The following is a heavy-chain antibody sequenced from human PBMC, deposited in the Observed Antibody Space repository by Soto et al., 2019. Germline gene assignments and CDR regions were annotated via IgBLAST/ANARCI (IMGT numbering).Heavy chain of an antibody. Sequence: SETLSLTCTVSGGSISNYYWSWIRQHPEKGLEWIGYIYYTGSTFYNPSLKSRGAISIDTSKNQFSLKLSSVTAADTAVYYCARFYGSGGFAFDNWGQGTLVTVS. V-gene: IGHV4-59*06. J-gene: IGHJ4*02. CDR1: GGSISNYY. D-gene: IGHD3-10*01. CDR3: ARFYGSGGFAFDN. CDR2: IYYTGST.